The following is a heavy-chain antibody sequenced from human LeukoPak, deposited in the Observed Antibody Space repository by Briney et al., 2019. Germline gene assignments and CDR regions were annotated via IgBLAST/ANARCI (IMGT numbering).Heavy chain of an antibody. Sequence: SGKVSCKASGGTFSSYAISWVRQATGQGLEWMGRIIPILGIANYAQKFQGRVTTTADKSTSTAYMELSSLTSEDTAVYYCARGNYGGNSNFDYWGQGTLVTVSS. CDR3: ARGNYGGNSNFDY. D-gene: IGHD4-23*01. CDR1: GGTFSSYA. CDR2: IIPILGIA. J-gene: IGHJ4*02. V-gene: IGHV1-69*04.